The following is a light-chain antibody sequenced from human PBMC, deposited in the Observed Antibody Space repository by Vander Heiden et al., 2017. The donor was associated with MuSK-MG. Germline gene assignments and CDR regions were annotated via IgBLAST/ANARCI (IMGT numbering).Light chain of an antibody. V-gene: IGKV2D-29*02. Sequence: EIVMTQTPRSLSVTPGQPASISCKSSRSLLHSDGNTYLYWYLQRPGQSPQLLISAVSNRLSGVPDRLSGSGSGTDFTLKITRVEAEDVGVYYCRQSVQLPITFGQGTRLEIK. J-gene: IGKJ5*01. CDR2: AVS. CDR3: RQSVQLPIT. CDR1: RSLLHSDGNTY.